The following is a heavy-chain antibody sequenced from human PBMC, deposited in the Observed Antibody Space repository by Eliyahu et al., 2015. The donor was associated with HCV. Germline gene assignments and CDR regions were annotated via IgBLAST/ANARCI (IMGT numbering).Heavy chain of an antibody. J-gene: IGHJ3*02. CDR1: GFTFSNAW. V-gene: IGHV3-15*01. Sequence: EVQLVESGGGLVKPGGSLRLSCAASGFTFSNAWMSWVRQAPGKGLEWVGRIKSKTDGGTTDYAAPVKGRFTISRDDSKNTLYLQMNSLKTGDTAVYYCTTFSRLRGAFDIWGQGTMVTVSS. CDR3: TTFSRLRGAFDI. D-gene: IGHD4-17*01. CDR2: IKSKTDGGTT.